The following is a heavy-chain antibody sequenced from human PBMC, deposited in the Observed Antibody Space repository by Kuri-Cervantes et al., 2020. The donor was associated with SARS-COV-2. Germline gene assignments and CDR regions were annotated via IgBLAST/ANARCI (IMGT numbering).Heavy chain of an antibody. J-gene: IGHJ6*02. CDR3: ARGGRISVAGILLPLYYYGMDV. D-gene: IGHD6-19*01. CDR1: GFTFSSYA. CDR2: ISYDGTNK. Sequence: GESLKISCAASGFTFSSYAMHLVRQAPGKGLEWVAVISYDGTNKDDTASGKGRFTISRDNSQNTLYLQMKSLRTEDTALYYCARGGRISVAGILLPLYYYGMDVWGQGTTVTVSS. V-gene: IGHV3-30-3*01.